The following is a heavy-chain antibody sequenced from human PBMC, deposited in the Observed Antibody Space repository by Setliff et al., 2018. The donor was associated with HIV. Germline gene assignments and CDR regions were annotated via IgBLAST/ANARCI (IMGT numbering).Heavy chain of an antibody. CDR3: ARDLGSITIFGVVIQGAFDM. CDR1: GYTFVSDY. Sequence: VKVSCKASGYTFVSDYIHWVRQAPGQGPEWMGIINPSGGSTNYAQKFQGRVTMTRDTSTSTVYMELSSLRFEDTAVYYCARDLGSITIFGVVIQGAFDMWGQGTMVTVSS. V-gene: IGHV1-46*01. J-gene: IGHJ3*02. CDR2: INPSGGST. D-gene: IGHD3-3*01.